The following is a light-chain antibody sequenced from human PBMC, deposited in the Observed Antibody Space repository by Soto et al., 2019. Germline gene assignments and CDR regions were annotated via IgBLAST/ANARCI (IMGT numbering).Light chain of an antibody. V-gene: IGLV2-14*02. CDR3: SSYTSSTDYV. CDR2: EGT. Sequence: QSALTQPASVSGSPGQSITISCTGTSRDVGSYDLVSWYQHHPGKAPKLMIYEGTKRPSGVSNRFSGSKSGNTASLTISGLQAEDEADYYCSSYTSSTDYVFGTGTKVTVL. CDR1: SRDVGSYDL. J-gene: IGLJ1*01.